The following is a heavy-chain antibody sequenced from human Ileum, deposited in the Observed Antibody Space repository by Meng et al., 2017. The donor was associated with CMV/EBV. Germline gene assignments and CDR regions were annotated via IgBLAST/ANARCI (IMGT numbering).Heavy chain of an antibody. CDR3: ARYFGGYFDY. V-gene: IGHV4-30-4*01. Sequence: CAVSGDSIYIAGYYWSWIRQPPGKGLEWIGHIYYNGNTHYNPSLTSRLNISVDTSKNQFSLMLTSVTAADTAVYYCARYFGGYFDYWGQGTLVTVSS. CDR1: GDSIYIAGYY. CDR2: IYYNGNT. D-gene: IGHD3-10*01. J-gene: IGHJ4*02.